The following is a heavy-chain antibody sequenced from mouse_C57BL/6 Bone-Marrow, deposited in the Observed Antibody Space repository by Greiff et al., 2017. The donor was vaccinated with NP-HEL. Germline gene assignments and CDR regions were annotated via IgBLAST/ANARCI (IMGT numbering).Heavy chain of an antibody. V-gene: IGHV1-55*01. Sequence: QVQLQQPGAELVKPGASVKMSCKASGYTFTSYWITWVKQRPGQGLEWIGDIYPGSGSTNYNEKFKSKAKLTVDTSSSTAYMQLSSLTSEDSAVYYCARGYYYGSGPWFAYWGQGNLVTVSA. CDR3: ARGYYYGSGPWFAY. CDR2: IYPGSGST. D-gene: IGHD1-1*01. CDR1: GYTFTSYW. J-gene: IGHJ3*01.